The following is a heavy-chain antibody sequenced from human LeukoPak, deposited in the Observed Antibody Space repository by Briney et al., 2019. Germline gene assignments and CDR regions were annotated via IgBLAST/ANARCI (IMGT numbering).Heavy chain of an antibody. V-gene: IGHV1-46*01. J-gene: IGHJ4*02. CDR1: GYTFTGYY. CDR3: ATLRSRPDDY. Sequence: ASVKVSCKASGYTFTGYYMHWVRQAPGQGLEWMGIINPSGGSTSYAQKFQGRVTMTRDMSTSTVYMELSSLRSEDTAVYYCATLRSRPDDYWGQGTLVTVSS. CDR2: INPSGGST.